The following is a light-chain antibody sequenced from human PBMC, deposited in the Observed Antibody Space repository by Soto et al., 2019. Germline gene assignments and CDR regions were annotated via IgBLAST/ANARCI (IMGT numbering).Light chain of an antibody. Sequence: DIPMTQSPSSLSASVGDRVTITCRASHTFSSFLNWYQQKRGKPPTLLIYGAFNLRSGVPSRFAGSGGGAEFRLTISSLQPGDFATYYCQQTYCPPFTFGQGTSLEL. J-gene: IGKJ2*01. CDR2: GAF. CDR3: QQTYCPPFT. CDR1: HTFSSF. V-gene: IGKV1-39*01.